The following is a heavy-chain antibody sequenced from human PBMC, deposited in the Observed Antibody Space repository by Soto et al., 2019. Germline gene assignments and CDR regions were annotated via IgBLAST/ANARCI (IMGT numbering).Heavy chain of an antibody. CDR3: ARLRSSSWEIDY. D-gene: IGHD6-13*01. V-gene: IGHV3-33*01. J-gene: IGHJ4*02. CDR2: IWYDGSNK. Sequence: QVQLVESGGGVVQPGRSLRLSCAASGFTFSSYGMHWVRQAPGKGLEWVAVIWYDGSNKYYADSVKGRFTISRDNSKNTLYLQMNSLRAEDTAVYYCARLRSSSWEIDYWGQGTLVTVSS. CDR1: GFTFSSYG.